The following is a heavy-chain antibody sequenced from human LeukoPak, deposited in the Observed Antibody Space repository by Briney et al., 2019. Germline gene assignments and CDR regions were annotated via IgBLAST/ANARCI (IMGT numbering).Heavy chain of an antibody. V-gene: IGHV3-23*01. D-gene: IGHD1-26*01. CDR3: ARGVRSYYSLGLDV. Sequence: PGGSLRLSCAASGFTFSSYAMSWVRQAPGKGLEWVSAISGSGGSTYYADSVKGRFTISRDNSKNTLYLQMNSLRAEDTAVYYCARGVRSYYSLGLDVWGQGTTVTVSS. CDR2: ISGSGGST. CDR1: GFTFSSYA. J-gene: IGHJ6*02.